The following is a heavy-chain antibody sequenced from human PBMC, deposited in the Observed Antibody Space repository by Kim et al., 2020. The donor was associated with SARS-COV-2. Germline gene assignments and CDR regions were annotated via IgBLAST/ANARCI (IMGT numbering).Heavy chain of an antibody. V-gene: IGHV4-4*06. D-gene: IGHD3-10*01. J-gene: IGHJ5*02. CDR3: AGDSRTARGNWFDP. Sequence: NPPLKRRVTMSVDTSKTQFSMKRSSVTAADTAVYYCAGDSRTARGNWFDPWGQGTLVTVSS.